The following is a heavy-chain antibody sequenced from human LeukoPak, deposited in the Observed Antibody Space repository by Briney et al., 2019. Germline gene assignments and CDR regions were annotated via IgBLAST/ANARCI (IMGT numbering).Heavy chain of an antibody. V-gene: IGHV4-59*08. J-gene: IGHJ6*02. CDR1: GGSMSPYH. Sequence: SETLSLTCTVSGGSMSPYHWGWIRQPPGKGLEWTGYIYYSGSTNYNPSLKSRVTISVDTSKNQFSLKLSSVTAADTAVYYCARLDSEWLPLDVWGQGTTVTVSS. CDR3: ARLDSEWLPLDV. CDR2: IYYSGST. D-gene: IGHD3-3*01.